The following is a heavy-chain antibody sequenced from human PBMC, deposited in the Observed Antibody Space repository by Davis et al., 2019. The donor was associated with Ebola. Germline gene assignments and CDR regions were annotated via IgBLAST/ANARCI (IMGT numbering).Heavy chain of an antibody. D-gene: IGHD2-21*01. Sequence: GESLMISCAASVFTFSGSAMHWVRQASGNGLEWVGRIRCKANSYATAYAASVKGKFTIPSDDSKNTAYLQMNSLKTEDTAVYCGTMSAMIDYLGQGTLVTVSS. CDR3: TMSAMIDY. CDR1: VFTFSGSA. J-gene: IGHJ4*02. CDR2: IRCKANSYAT. V-gene: IGHV3-73*01.